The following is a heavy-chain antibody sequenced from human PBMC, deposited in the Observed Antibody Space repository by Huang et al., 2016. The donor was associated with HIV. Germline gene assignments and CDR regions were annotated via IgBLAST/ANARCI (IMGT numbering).Heavy chain of an antibody. CDR2: KTDDGRKK. J-gene: IGHJ5*02. Sequence: QVQLVESGGGLVQPGRSLRLSCAASGFTFTNYAIHWVRQATGKGLEVVACKTDDGRKKFYADSVKGRFTSSRDNSKSTLYLLMNSLRVDDTALYYCARSAVPGDGDWFDPWGQGTLVTVSS. V-gene: IGHV3-30*04. CDR3: ARSAVPGDGDWFDP. D-gene: IGHD6-19*01. CDR1: GFTFTNYA.